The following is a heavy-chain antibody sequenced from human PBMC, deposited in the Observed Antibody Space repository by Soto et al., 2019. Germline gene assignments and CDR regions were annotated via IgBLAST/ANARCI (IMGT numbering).Heavy chain of an antibody. D-gene: IGHD3-9*01. V-gene: IGHV3-23*01. J-gene: IGHJ4*02. CDR1: GFTFSSYA. Sequence: GGSLRLSCAASGFTFSSYAMSWVRQAPGKGLEWVSAISGSGGSTYYADSVKGRFTISRDNSKNTLYLQMNSLRAEDTAVYYCAKDPDILTGYYNVMGYFDYWGQGTLVTVSS. CDR3: AKDPDILTGYYNVMGYFDY. CDR2: ISGSGGST.